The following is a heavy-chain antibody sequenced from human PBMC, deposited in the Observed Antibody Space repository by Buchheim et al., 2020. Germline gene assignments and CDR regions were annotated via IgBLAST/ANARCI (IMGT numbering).Heavy chain of an antibody. CDR2: ISYSGST. D-gene: IGHD1-26*01. Sequence: QLQLQESGPGLVKPSETLSLTCSVSGDSISSSSSYWGWIRQPPGKGLEWIGSISYSGSTYYNPSLRSRISISRDTSKNQFSLDLSSVTAADTAMYYCARHPGGTSYFFWGHGTL. CDR3: ARHPGGTSYFF. CDR1: GDSISSSSSY. J-gene: IGHJ4*01. V-gene: IGHV4-39*01.